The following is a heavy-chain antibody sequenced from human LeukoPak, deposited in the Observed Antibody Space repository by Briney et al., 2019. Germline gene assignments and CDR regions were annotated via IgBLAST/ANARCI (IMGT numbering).Heavy chain of an antibody. V-gene: IGHV1-2*02. J-gene: IGHJ4*02. CDR1: GYTFTGCS. D-gene: IGHD3-16*01. Sequence: ASVKVSCKASGYTFTGCSMHWVRQAPGQGLEWMGWINPDSGGAIYSQKFQGRVTMTRDASISTAYMELSGLRSDDTAVYYCARDRPVTPLGYWGQGTLVTVSS. CDR3: ARDRPVTPLGY. CDR2: INPDSGGA.